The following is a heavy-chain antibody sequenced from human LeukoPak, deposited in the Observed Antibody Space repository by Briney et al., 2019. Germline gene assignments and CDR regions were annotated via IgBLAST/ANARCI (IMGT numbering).Heavy chain of an antibody. CDR1: GFTFRDYY. CDR2: ISNNGDTI. V-gene: IGHV3-11*01. J-gene: IGHJ6*02. Sequence: NPGGSLRLSCAASGFTFRDYYMHWVRQAPGKGLEWISYISNNGDTIYYADSVKGRFTISRDNAKNSLFLQMNSLSAEDTAVYYCAKASSSGWYGEDYYYGMDVWGQGTMVTVSS. D-gene: IGHD6-19*01. CDR3: AKASSSGWYGEDYYYGMDV.